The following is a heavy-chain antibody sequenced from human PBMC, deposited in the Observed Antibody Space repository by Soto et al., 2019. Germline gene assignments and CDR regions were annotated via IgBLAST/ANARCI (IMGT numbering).Heavy chain of an antibody. V-gene: IGHV1-18*01. CDR2: ISAYNGNT. CDR3: ARVPGYCSGGSCRYYYYMDV. D-gene: IGHD2-15*01. Sequence: QVQLVQSGAEVKKPGASVKVSCKASGYTFTSYGISWVRQAPGQGLEWMGGISAYNGNTNYAQKLQARVTMTTDASTSTAYMELRSLRSDDTAVYYCARVPGYCSGGSCRYYYYMDVWGKGTTVTVSS. J-gene: IGHJ6*03. CDR1: GYTFTSYG.